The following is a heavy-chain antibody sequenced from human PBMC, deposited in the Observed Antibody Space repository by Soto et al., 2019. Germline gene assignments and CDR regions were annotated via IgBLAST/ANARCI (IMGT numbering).Heavy chain of an antibody. CDR2: INHSGST. Sequence: SETLSLTCAVYGGSFSGYYWSWIRQPPGKGLEWIGEINHSGSTNYNPSLKSRVTISVDTSKNQFSLKLSSVTAADTAVYYCARGRTYYYGSGSYYKGLYGMDVWGQGTTVTV. V-gene: IGHV4-34*01. CDR1: GGSFSGYY. J-gene: IGHJ6*02. D-gene: IGHD3-10*01. CDR3: ARGRTYYYGSGSYYKGLYGMDV.